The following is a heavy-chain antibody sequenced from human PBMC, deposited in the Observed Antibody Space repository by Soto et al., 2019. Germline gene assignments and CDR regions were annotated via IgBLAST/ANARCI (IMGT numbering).Heavy chain of an antibody. J-gene: IGHJ6*02. Sequence: EVQLVESGGGLVKPGGSLRLSCAASGFTFSSYSMNWVRQAPGKGLEWVSSISSSSSYIYYADSVKGRFTISRDNAKNSLYLQMNSLRAEDTAVYYCASIAAAGYYYYYGMDVWGQGTTVTVSS. V-gene: IGHV3-21*01. CDR3: ASIAAAGYYYYYGMDV. D-gene: IGHD6-13*01. CDR2: ISSSSSYI. CDR1: GFTFSSYS.